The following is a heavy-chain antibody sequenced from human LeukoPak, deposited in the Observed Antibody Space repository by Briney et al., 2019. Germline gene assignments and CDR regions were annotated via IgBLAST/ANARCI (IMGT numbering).Heavy chain of an antibody. CDR3: ARARSVITFGGVIGNYAFDI. Sequence: SETLSLTCTVSGGSISSYYWSWIRQPPGKGLEWIGYIYYSGSTNYNPSLKSRVTISVDTSKNQFSLKLSSVTAADTAVYYCARARSVITFGGVIGNYAFDIWGQGTMVTVSS. CDR1: GGSISSYY. CDR2: IYYSGST. V-gene: IGHV4-59*01. J-gene: IGHJ3*02. D-gene: IGHD3-16*02.